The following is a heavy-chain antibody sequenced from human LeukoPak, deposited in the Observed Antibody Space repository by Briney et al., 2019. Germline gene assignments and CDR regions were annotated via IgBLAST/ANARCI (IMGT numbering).Heavy chain of an antibody. CDR2: INPNSGGT. Sequence: ASVKVSCKASGYTFTGYYMHWVRQAPGQGLEWMGWINPNSGGTHYAQKFQGRVTMTRDTSLSTAYMELSRLRSDDPAVYYCASLTPLMTTVGPPPYFDYWGQGTLVTVSS. J-gene: IGHJ4*02. D-gene: IGHD4-23*01. CDR3: ASLTPLMTTVGPPPYFDY. V-gene: IGHV1-2*02. CDR1: GYTFTGYY.